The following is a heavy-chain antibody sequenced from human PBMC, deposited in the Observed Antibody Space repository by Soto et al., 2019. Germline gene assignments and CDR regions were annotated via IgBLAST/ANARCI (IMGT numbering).Heavy chain of an antibody. CDR2: IWYDGSNK. Sequence: QVQLVESGGGVVQPGRSLRLSCAASGFTFSSYGMHWVRQAPGKGLEWVAVIWYDGSNKYYADSVKGRFTISRDNSKNTMYLQMNTRRAEDTAVYYGARSYYDFWSGYEEDAFDILGQGTIVTVSS. J-gene: IGHJ3*02. CDR1: GFTFSSYG. D-gene: IGHD3-3*01. CDR3: ARSYYDFWSGYEEDAFDI. V-gene: IGHV3-33*01.